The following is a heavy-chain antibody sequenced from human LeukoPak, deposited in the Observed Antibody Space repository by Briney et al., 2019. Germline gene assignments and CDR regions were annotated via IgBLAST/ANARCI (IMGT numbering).Heavy chain of an antibody. CDR1: GFSFDGYA. D-gene: IGHD3-22*01. CDR2: IRGKAYGATA. J-gene: IGHJ4*02. CDR3: ARVNYYNSASYYGYFDY. V-gene: IGHV3-49*04. Sequence: GGSLRVSCSASGFSFDGYAMSWVRQAPRKGLQWVGFIRGKAYGATATYAASVQGRFIISRDDSSNIVHLQMNSLKIEDTAVYFCARVNYYNSASYYGYFDYWGQGALVTVSS.